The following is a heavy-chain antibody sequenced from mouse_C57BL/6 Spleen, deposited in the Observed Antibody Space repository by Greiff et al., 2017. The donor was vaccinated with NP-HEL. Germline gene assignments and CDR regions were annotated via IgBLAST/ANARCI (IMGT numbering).Heavy chain of an antibody. D-gene: IGHD6-2*01. Sequence: DVQLVESGGGLVKPGGSLKLSCAASGFTFSSYAMSWVRQTPEKRLEWVATISDGGSYTYYPDNVKGRFTISRDNAKNNLYLQMSHLKSEDTAMYYCARGSLRRDYFDYWGQGTTLTVSS. CDR2: ISDGGSYT. CDR1: GFTFSSYA. J-gene: IGHJ2*01. V-gene: IGHV5-4*01. CDR3: ARGSLRRDYFDY.